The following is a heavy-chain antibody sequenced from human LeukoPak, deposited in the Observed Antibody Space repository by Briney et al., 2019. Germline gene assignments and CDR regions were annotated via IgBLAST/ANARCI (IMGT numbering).Heavy chain of an antibody. CDR1: GGTFSSYA. V-gene: IGHV1-69*04. J-gene: IGHJ4*02. D-gene: IGHD2-2*01. CDR2: IIPILGIA. CDR3: ARYSEYCSSTSCPYVY. Sequence: SVKVSCKASGGTFSSYAISWVRQAPGQGLEWMGRIIPILGIANYAQKFQGRVTITADKSTSTAYMKLSSLRSEDTAVYYCARYSEYCSSTSCPYVYWGQGTLVTVSS.